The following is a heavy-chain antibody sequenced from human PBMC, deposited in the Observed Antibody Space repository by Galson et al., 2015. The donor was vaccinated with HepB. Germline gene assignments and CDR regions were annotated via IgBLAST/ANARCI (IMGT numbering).Heavy chain of an antibody. J-gene: IGHJ4*02. V-gene: IGHV5-10-1*01. D-gene: IGHD1-26*01. CDR1: GSSFTSYW. Sequence: QSGAEVKQPGESLRISCKGSGSSFTSYWISWGRQMPGKGLEWLGRIAPSDSYTNYSPSFQGHVTISADKSISTAYLQWSSLKASDTAMYYCARVSGSYHRGDYWGQGTLVTVSS. CDR3: ARVSGSYHRGDY. CDR2: IAPSDSYT.